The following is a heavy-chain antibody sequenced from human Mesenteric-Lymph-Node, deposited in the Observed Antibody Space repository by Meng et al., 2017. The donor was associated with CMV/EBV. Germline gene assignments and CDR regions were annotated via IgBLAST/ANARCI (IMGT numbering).Heavy chain of an antibody. CDR2: ISYDGSNK. J-gene: IGHJ6*02. Sequence: GGSLRLSCAAPRFSLSLYWMSWVRQAPGKGLEWVAVISYDGSNKYYADSVKGRFTISRDNSKNTLYLQMNSLRAEDTAVYYCARDVFPWASDYYGMDVWGQGTTVTVSS. D-gene: IGHD2/OR15-2a*01. CDR3: ARDVFPWASDYYGMDV. CDR1: RFSLSLYW. V-gene: IGHV3-30*03.